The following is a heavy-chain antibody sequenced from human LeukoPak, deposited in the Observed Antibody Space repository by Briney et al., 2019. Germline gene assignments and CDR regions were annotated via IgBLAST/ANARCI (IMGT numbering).Heavy chain of an antibody. V-gene: IGHV5-51*01. CDR2: IYPGDSDT. CDR3: ARWGNYDSSGLEYFQH. Sequence: GESLKISCKGSGYSFTSYWIGWVRQMPGKGLEWMGIIYPGDSDTRYSLSFQGQVTISGDKSISTAYLQSSSLTSSDTFMYYCARWGNYDSSGLEYFQHLCQGTLVTVSS. D-gene: IGHD3-22*01. CDR1: GYSFTSYW. J-gene: IGHJ1*01.